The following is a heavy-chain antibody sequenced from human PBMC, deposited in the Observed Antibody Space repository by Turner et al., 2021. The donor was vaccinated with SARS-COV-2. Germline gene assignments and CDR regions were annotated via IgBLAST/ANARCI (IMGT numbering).Heavy chain of an antibody. Sequence: QVQLLHSGAEVKKPGSSVKVPCNASGSTLSSYTISWVRQAPGQGREGMGRIIPILGITNYAQKFKGRVTITADKSTSTDYMDLNRLRSEDTAVYYCASRWFGELPFDYWGQGTLGTVSS. V-gene: IGHV1-69*02. CDR2: IIPILGIT. J-gene: IGHJ4*02. D-gene: IGHD3-10*01. CDR1: GSTLSSYT. CDR3: ASRWFGELPFDY.